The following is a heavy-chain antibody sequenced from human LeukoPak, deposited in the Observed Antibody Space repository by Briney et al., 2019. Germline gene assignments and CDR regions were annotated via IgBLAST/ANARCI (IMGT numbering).Heavy chain of an antibody. CDR3: VGMKVVVITTMYYYGMDV. CDR2: ISSSSAT. J-gene: IGHJ6*02. CDR1: GFTFSTYS. D-gene: IGHD3-22*01. Sequence: GGSLRLSCAASGFTFSTYSMNWVRQAPGKGLEWVSYISSSSATYYADSVKGRFTISRDNARDSLYLQMNSLRDEDTAVYYCVGMKVVVITTMYYYGMDVWGRGTTVTVPS. V-gene: IGHV3-48*02.